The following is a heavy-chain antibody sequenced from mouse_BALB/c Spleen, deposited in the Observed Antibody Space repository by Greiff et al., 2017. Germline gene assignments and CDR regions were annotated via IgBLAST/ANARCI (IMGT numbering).Heavy chain of an antibody. V-gene: IGHV1-87*01. CDR1: GYAFSSYW. J-gene: IGHJ3*01. D-gene: IGHD2-4*01. Sequence: VQLQQSGAELVRPGSSVKISCKASGYAFSSYWMNWVKQRPGQGLEWIGAIYPGDGDTRYTQKFKGKATLTADKSSSTAYMQLSSLASEDSAVYYCAREGDYPFAYWGQGTLVTVSA. CDR3: AREGDYPFAY. CDR2: IYPGDGDT.